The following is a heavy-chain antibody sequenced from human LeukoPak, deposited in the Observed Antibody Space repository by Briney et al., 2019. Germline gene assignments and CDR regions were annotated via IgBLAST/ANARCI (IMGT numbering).Heavy chain of an antibody. CDR2: IWYDGSNK. CDR1: GFTFSSYS. J-gene: IGHJ6*04. Sequence: QPGRSLRLSCAASGFTFSSYSMHWVRQAPGKGLEWVAVIWYDGSNKYYADSVKGRFTISRDNSKNTLYLQMNSLRAEDTAVYYCARALPRTPGYYYGMDVWGKGTTVTVSS. V-gene: IGHV3-33*01. CDR3: ARALPRTPGYYYGMDV. D-gene: IGHD4-23*01.